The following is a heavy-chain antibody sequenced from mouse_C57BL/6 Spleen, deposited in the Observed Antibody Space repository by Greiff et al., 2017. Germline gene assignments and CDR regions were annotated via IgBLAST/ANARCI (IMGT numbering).Heavy chain of an antibody. Sequence: QVQLQQPGAELVKPGASVKLSCKASGYTFTSYWMHWVKQRPGQGLEWIGMIHPNGGSTNYNEKFKRKATLTVAKSSSTAYMQLRSLTSEDSAVDDSARSGIITTVVPSWAMEYWGQGTSVTVSS. CDR1: GYTFTSYW. V-gene: IGHV1-64*01. CDR3: ARSGIITTVVPSWAMEY. CDR2: IHPNGGST. D-gene: IGHD1-1*01. J-gene: IGHJ4*01.